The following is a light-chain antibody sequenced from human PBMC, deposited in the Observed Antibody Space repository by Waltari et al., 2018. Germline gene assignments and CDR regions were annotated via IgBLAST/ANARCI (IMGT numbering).Light chain of an antibody. CDR1: QSVWNTD. V-gene: IGKV3D-20*01. CDR3: QQYHSSLYT. CDR2: DGS. Sequence: IVLTQSPALLSFSPGATATLSCEASQSVWNTDLAWYQHKPGQAPRLLIYDGSARATGTPDRFSCSGAATQFTLTISRLEPEDFALYYCQQYHSSLYTFGQGTRLEMK. J-gene: IGKJ2*01.